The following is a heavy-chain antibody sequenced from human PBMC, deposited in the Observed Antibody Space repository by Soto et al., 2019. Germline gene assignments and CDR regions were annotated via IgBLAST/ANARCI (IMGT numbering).Heavy chain of an antibody. CDR1: GGTFSSYA. V-gene: IGHV1-69*12. CDR3: ARLPSRIHLWLHYGMDV. CDR2: IIPIFGPA. D-gene: IGHD5-18*01. J-gene: IGHJ6*02. Sequence: QVQLVKSGAEVKKPGSSVKVSCKASGGTFSSYAISWVRQAPGQGLECMGGIIPIFGPANYAQKCQGRVTIPADESTSTAYMELSSLRSEDTAVYYCARLPSRIHLWLHYGMDVLVQVTTVTVS.